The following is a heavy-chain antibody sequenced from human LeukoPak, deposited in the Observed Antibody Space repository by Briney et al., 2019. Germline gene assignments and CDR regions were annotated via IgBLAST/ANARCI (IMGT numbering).Heavy chain of an antibody. CDR1: GYTLTELS. D-gene: IGHD3-10*01. V-gene: IGHV1-24*01. CDR2: FDPEDGET. J-gene: IGHJ5*02. CDR3: ATGGNYYGSGSYLKENWFDP. Sequence: ASVTVSCKVSGYTLTELSMHWVRQAPGKGLEWMGGFDPEDGETIYAQKFQGRVTMTEDTSTDTAYMELSSLRSEDTAVYYCATGGNYYGSGSYLKENWFDPWGQGTLVTVSS.